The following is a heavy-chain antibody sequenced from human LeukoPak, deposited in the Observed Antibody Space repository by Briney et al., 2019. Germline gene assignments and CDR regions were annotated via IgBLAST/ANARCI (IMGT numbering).Heavy chain of an antibody. V-gene: IGHV3-23*01. CDR3: AKATITYGDGAFDY. D-gene: IGHD4-17*01. CDR2: ISDSGGST. Sequence: GGSLRLSCAASGFTFSSYAMSWVRQAPGKGLEWVSAISDSGGSTYYADSVKGRFTISRDNSKNTLYLQTNSLRAEDTAVYYCAKATITYGDGAFDYWGQGTLVTVSS. CDR1: GFTFSSYA. J-gene: IGHJ4*02.